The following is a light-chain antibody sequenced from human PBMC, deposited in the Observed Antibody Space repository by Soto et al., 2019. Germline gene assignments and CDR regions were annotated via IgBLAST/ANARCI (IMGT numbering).Light chain of an antibody. Sequence: DIQMTQSPSILSASVGDRVTITCRASQSISSWLAWYQQKPGKAPNLLIHKASQLESGVPSRFSGSGSGTEFTLTISSLQPGDFATYYCQHYNTYPWTFGQGTKVEIK. V-gene: IGKV1-5*03. CDR1: QSISSW. J-gene: IGKJ1*01. CDR3: QHYNTYPWT. CDR2: KAS.